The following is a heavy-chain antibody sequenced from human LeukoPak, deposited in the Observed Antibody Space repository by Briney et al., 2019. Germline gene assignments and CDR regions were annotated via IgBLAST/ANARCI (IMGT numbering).Heavy chain of an antibody. Sequence: GGSLRLSCVTSGLTFGDYGMSWVRQVPGKGLEWVSLIKSKAHGETIEDAASVKGRFTISRDDSKSTVYLQMNSLKTEDTAIYYCTTDYGGPKYWGQGTLVTVSS. CDR3: TTDYGGPKY. CDR2: IKSKAHGETI. D-gene: IGHD4-23*01. CDR1: GLTFGDYG. J-gene: IGHJ4*02. V-gene: IGHV3-49*04.